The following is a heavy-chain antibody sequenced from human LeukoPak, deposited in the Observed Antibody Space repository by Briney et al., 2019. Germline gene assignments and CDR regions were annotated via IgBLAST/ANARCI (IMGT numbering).Heavy chain of an antibody. D-gene: IGHD3-10*01. V-gene: IGHV1-24*01. J-gene: IGHJ5*02. CDR1: GYTLTELS. Sequence: GASVKVSCKVSGYTLTELSMHWVRQAPGKGLEWMGGFDPEDGETIYAQKFQGRVTMTEDTSTDTAYMELSSLRSEDTAVYYCATYTMVRGVIKRWFDPWGQGTLVTVSS. CDR2: FDPEDGET. CDR3: ATYTMVRGVIKRWFDP.